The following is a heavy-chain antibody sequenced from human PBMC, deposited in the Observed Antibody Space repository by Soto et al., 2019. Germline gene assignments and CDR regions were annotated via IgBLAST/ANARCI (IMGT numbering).Heavy chain of an antibody. CDR3: AKIQKYFDIYFDY. CDR2: IGCGGENL. CDR1: GFTFSSYG. J-gene: IGHJ4*02. Sequence: GGSLRLSCAASGFTFSSYGMHWVRQAPGKGLEWVSSIGCGGENLDYADSVRGRFTISRDSSKNTVYLEMNTLRAEDTAVYYCAKIQKYFDIYFDYWGPGTLVTVSS. V-gene: IGHV3-23*01. D-gene: IGHD3-22*01.